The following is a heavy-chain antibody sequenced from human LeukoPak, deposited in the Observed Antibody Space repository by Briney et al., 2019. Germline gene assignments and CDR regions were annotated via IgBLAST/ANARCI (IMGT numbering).Heavy chain of an antibody. V-gene: IGHV4-39*01. D-gene: IGHD1-26*01. CDR2: IYYSGST. CDR1: GGSISSSSYY. J-gene: IGHJ4*02. CDR3: ARHIGDRWELRPYFDY. Sequence: SETLSLTCTVSGGSISSSSYYWGWIRQPPGKGLEWIGSIYYSGSTYYNPSLKSRVTISVDTSKNQFSLKLSCVTAADTAVYYCARHIGDRWELRPYFDYWGQGTLVTVSS.